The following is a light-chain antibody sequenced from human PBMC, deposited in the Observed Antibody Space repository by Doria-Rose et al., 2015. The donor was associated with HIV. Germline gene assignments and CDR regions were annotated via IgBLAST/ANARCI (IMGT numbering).Light chain of an antibody. CDR2: GAS. CDR3: QQYRKWPYT. J-gene: IGKJ2*01. CDR1: ESVSSI. Sequence: EIVMTQSPATLSVSPGERATLSCRASESVSSILAWYQQKPGQAPRLLIYGASTRATGIPARFSGSGSGTEFTLTISTIQSEDFALYYCQQYRKWPYTFGQGTKLEIK. V-gene: IGKV3-15*01.